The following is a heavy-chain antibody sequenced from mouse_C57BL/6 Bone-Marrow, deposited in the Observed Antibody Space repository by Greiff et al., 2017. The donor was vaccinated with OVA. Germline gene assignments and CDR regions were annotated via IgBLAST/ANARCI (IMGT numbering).Heavy chain of an antibody. D-gene: IGHD3-2*02. V-gene: IGHV1-55*01. CDR1: GYTFTSYW. J-gene: IGHJ4*01. CDR2: IYPGSGST. CDR3: ARSRGQLRLYAMDY. Sequence: VQLQQSGAELVKPGASVKMSCKASGYTFTSYWITWVKQRPGQGLEWIGDIYPGSGSTNYNEKFKSKATLTVDTSSSTAYMQLSSLTSEDSAVYYCARSRGQLRLYAMDYWGQGTSVTVSS.